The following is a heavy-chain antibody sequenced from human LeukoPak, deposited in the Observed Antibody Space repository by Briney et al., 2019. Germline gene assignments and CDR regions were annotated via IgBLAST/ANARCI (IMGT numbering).Heavy chain of an antibody. CDR3: ARNLWFGELLPDFDY. Sequence: GGSLRLSCAASGFTFSGYSMNWVRQAPGKGLEWVSYISSSGSTIYYADSVKGRFTISRDNAKNSLYLQMNSLRAEDTAVYYCARNLWFGELLPDFDYWGQGTLVTVSS. CDR1: GFTFSGYS. V-gene: IGHV3-48*04. J-gene: IGHJ4*02. CDR2: ISSSGSTI. D-gene: IGHD3-10*01.